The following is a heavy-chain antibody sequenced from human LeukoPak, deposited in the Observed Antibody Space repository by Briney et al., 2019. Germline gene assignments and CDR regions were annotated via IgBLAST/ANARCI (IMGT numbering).Heavy chain of an antibody. Sequence: PGGSLRLSCAASGFAFSNNGMHWVRQAPGKGLEWVAVISFHGNLKYYADSVKGRFTISRDNSKNTLYLQMSSLRPEDTAVYYCAKDTTWYGAFDVWGQGTMVTVSS. J-gene: IGHJ3*01. V-gene: IGHV3-30*18. D-gene: IGHD2-2*01. CDR2: ISFHGNLK. CDR1: GFAFSNNG. CDR3: AKDTTWYGAFDV.